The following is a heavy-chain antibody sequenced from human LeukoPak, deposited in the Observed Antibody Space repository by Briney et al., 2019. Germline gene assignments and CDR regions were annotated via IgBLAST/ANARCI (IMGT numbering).Heavy chain of an antibody. D-gene: IGHD2-2*01. CDR2: IYPNSGGT. CDR1: GYTFTGYY. J-gene: IGHJ4*02. V-gene: IGHV1-2*02. Sequence: GASVKVSCKASGYTFTGYYMHWVRQAPGQGLEWMGWIYPNSGGTNYAQKFQGRVTMTRDTSISTAYMELSRLRSDDTAVYYCAREPCSSTSCGNENDDDYWGQGTLVTVSS. CDR3: AREPCSSTSCGNENDDDY.